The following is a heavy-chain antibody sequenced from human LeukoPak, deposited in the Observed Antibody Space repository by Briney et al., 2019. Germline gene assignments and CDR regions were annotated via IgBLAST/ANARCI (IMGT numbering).Heavy chain of an antibody. CDR1: GYTFTGYY. J-gene: IGHJ5*02. V-gene: IGHV1-2*02. CDR3: ASTTLSGSYL. CDR2: INPNSGGT. Sequence: ASVKVSCKASGYTFTGYYMRWVRQAPGQGLEWMGWINPNSGGTNYAQKFQGRVTMTRDTSISIAYMELSRLRSDDTAVYYCASTTLSGSYLWGQGTLVTVSS. D-gene: IGHD1-26*01.